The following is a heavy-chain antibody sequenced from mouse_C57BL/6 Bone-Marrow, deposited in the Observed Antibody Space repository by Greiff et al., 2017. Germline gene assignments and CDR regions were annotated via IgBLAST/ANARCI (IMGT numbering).Heavy chain of an antibody. Sequence: EVKLVESGGDLVKPGGSLKLSCAASGFTFSSYGMSWVRQTPDQRLEWVATISSGGSYPYYPDSVKGRFTISRDNAKNTLYLQMSSLKSEDTAMYYCARHRWERYFDVWGTGTTVTVSS. J-gene: IGHJ1*03. CDR1: GFTFSSYG. CDR3: ARHRWERYFDV. D-gene: IGHD1-1*02. CDR2: ISSGGSYP. V-gene: IGHV5-6*01.